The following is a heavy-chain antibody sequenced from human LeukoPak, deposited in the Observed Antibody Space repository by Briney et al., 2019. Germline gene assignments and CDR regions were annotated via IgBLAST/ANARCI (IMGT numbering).Heavy chain of an antibody. D-gene: IGHD6-13*01. J-gene: IGHJ4*02. Sequence: VASVKVSCKASGYTFTSYGISWVRQAPGQGLEWMGWISAYNGNTNYAQKLQGRVTMTTDTSTSTAYMELRSLRSDDTAVYYCASLGFLLRSSWEFDYWGQGTLVTVSS. CDR2: ISAYNGNT. CDR1: GYTFTSYG. CDR3: ASLGFLLRSSWEFDY. V-gene: IGHV1-18*01.